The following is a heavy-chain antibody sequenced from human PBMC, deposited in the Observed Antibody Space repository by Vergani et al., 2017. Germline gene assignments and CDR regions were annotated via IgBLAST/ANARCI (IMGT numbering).Heavy chain of an antibody. CDR2: ISSSGSTI. CDR3: ARDRYDSSGYYDFNYYYYGMDV. V-gene: IGHV3-48*03. J-gene: IGHJ6*02. CDR1: GFTFSSYE. Sequence: EVQLVESGGGLVQPGGSLRLSCAASGFTFSSYEMNWVRQAPGKGLEWVSYISSSGSTIYYADSVKGRFTLSRDNAKNSLYLQMNSLRAEDTAVYYCARDRYDSSGYYDFNYYYYGMDVWGQGTTVTVSS. D-gene: IGHD3-22*01.